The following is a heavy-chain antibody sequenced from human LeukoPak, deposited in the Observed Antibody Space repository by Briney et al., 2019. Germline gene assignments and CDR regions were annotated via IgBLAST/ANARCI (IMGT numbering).Heavy chain of an antibody. J-gene: IGHJ4*02. CDR3: GTLLSNGPFDY. CDR1: GGAFSSYT. Sequence: SVKVSCKASGGAFSSYTISWVRQAPGQGLEWMGRIIPILGIANYAQKFQGRVTITADKSTSTAYMELSGLRSDDTAVYYCGTLLSNGPFDYWGQGSLVTVSS. CDR2: IIPILGIA. V-gene: IGHV1-69*02.